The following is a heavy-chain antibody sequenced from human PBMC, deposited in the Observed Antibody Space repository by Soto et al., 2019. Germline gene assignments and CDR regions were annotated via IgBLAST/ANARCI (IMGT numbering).Heavy chain of an antibody. V-gene: IGHV3-9*01. CDR2: ITWNSGSI. CDR3: AKLSAATGSYYFDY. J-gene: IGHJ4*02. D-gene: IGHD1-26*01. Sequence: SLRLSCAASGFTFDEYAMHWVRQAPGKGLEWVSGITWNSGSIAYADSVKGRFTISRDNAKNSLYLQMSSLRAEDTALYYCAKLSAATGSYYFDYWGQGTLVTVSS. CDR1: GFTFDEYA.